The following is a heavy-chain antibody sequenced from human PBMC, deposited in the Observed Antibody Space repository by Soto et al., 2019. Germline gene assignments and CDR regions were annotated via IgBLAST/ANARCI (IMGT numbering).Heavy chain of an antibody. CDR1: GGTFSSYA. J-gene: IGHJ4*02. CDR3: ARLVDTAMAGTYDY. Sequence: ASVKVSCKASGGTFSSYAISWVRQAPGQGLEWMGGIIPIFGTANYAQKFQGRVTITADESTSTAYMELSSLRSEDTAVYYCARLVDTAMAGTYDYWGQGTLVTVSS. CDR2: IIPIFGTA. D-gene: IGHD5-18*01. V-gene: IGHV1-69*13.